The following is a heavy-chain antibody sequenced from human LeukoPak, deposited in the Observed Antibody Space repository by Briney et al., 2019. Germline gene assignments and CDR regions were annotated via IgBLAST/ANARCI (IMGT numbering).Heavy chain of an antibody. V-gene: IGHV3-7*03. CDR2: VNRDGSET. D-gene: IGHD6-6*01. J-gene: IGHJ3*01. Sequence: GGSLRLSCAASGFALSSHWMTWVRQVPGRGPEWVANVNRDGSETYYLDSVKGRFTISRDNAKNSLYLQINSLRAEDTAVYHCARSSYSSSSSVWGQGTMVTVSS. CDR3: ARSSYSSSSSV. CDR1: GFALSSHW.